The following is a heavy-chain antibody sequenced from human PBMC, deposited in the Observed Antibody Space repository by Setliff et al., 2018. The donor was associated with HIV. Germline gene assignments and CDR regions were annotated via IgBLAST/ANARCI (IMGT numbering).Heavy chain of an antibody. CDR1: GGSISSSSYY. J-gene: IGHJ6*02. CDR2: IYYSGST. CDR3: ARYFDWFSYGMDV. D-gene: IGHD3-9*01. Sequence: PSETLSLTCTVSGGSISSSSYYWGWIRRPPGKGLEWIGSIYYSGSTYYNPSLKSRVTISVDTSKNQFSLKLSSVTAADTAVYYCARYFDWFSYGMDVWGQGTTVTVSS. V-gene: IGHV4-39*07.